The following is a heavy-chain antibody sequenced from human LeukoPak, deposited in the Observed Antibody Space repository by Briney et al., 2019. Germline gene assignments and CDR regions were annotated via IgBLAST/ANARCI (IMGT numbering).Heavy chain of an antibody. CDR2: INHSGST. J-gene: IGHJ4*02. CDR3: ARARVWFGECHDY. V-gene: IGHV4-34*01. Sequence: SETLSLTCAVYGGSFSGYYWSWIRQPPGMGLEWIGEINHSGSTNYNPSLKSRVTISVDTSKNQFSLKLSSVTAADTAVYYCARARVWFGECHDYWGQGTLVTVSS. D-gene: IGHD3-10*01. CDR1: GGSFSGYY.